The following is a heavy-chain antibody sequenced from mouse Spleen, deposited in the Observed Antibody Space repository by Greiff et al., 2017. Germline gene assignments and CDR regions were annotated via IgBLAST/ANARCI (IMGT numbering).Heavy chain of an antibody. J-gene: IGHJ1*01. CDR3: ARAILGDFDV. Sequence: EVQLVESGGGLVQPGGSRKLSCAASGFTFSDYGMAWVRQAPGKGPEWVAFISNLAYSIYYADTVTGRFTNSRENAKNTLYLEMSSLRAEDTAMYYCARAILGDFDVWGAGTTVTVSS. V-gene: IGHV5-15*02. CDR2: ISNLAYSI. CDR1: GFTFSDYG.